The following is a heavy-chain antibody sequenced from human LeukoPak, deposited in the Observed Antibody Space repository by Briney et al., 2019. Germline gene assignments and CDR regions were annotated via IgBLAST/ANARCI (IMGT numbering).Heavy chain of an antibody. CDR3: ARMSYCSGGSCLGFGMDV. V-gene: IGHV1-69*06. D-gene: IGHD2-15*01. CDR1: GGTFSSYA. J-gene: IGHJ6*04. CDR2: IIPIFGTA. Sequence: SVKVSCKASGGTFSSYAISWVRQAPGQGLEWMGGIIPIFGTANYAQKFQGRVTITADKSTSTAYMELSSMRSEDTAVYYCARMSYCSGGSCLGFGMDVWGKGTTVTVSS.